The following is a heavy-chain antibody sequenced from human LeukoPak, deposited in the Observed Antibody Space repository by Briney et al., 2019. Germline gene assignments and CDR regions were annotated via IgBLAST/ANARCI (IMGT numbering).Heavy chain of an antibody. CDR3: ARDLPAAGAGYLDY. J-gene: IGHJ4*02. CDR1: GFTFSDYA. CDR2: ISYDGTNK. Sequence: GGSLRLSRAASGFTFSDYAMHWVRQAPGKGLEWVAVISYDGTNKYYADSVKGRFTISRDNSKNTLYLQMNSLRAEDTAVYYCARDLPAAGAGYLDYWGQGTLVTVSS. D-gene: IGHD6-13*01. V-gene: IGHV3-30-3*01.